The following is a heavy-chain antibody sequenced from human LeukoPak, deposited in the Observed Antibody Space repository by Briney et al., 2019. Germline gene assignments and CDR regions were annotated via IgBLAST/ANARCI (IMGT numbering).Heavy chain of an antibody. D-gene: IGHD3-22*01. J-gene: IGHJ4*02. CDR1: GFTLSSNY. V-gene: IGHV3-66*01. Sequence: GGSLRLSCVASGFTLSSNYMSWVRQAPGKGLQWVSVIYSGGSTYYSDSVKGRFTISRDNSKNKLYLQMNSLRAEDSAVYYCARDEYYYDGSAYHYYFDYWGQGTLVTASS. CDR2: IYSGGST. CDR3: ARDEYYYDGSAYHYYFDY.